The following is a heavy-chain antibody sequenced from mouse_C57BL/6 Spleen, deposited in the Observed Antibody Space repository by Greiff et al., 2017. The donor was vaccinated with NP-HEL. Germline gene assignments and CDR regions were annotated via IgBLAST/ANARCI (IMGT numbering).Heavy chain of an antibody. V-gene: IGHV1-18*01. CDR2: INPNNGGT. D-gene: IGHD2-5*01. Sequence: VQLQQSGPELVKPGASVKIPCKASGYTFTDYHMDWVKQSHGKSLEWIGDINPNNGGTIYNQKFKGKATLTVDKSSSTAYMELRSLTSEDTAVYYCARRSNYWFAYWGQGTLVTVSA. CDR1: GYTFTDYH. CDR3: ARRSNYWFAY. J-gene: IGHJ3*01.